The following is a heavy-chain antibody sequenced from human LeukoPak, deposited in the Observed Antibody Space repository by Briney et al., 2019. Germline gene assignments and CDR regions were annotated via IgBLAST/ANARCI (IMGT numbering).Heavy chain of an antibody. CDR1: GGSISSYY. J-gene: IGHJ5*02. CDR2: IYTSGST. Sequence: SETLSLTCTVSGGSISSYYWSWIRQPPGKGLEWIGRIYTSGSTNYNPSLKSRVTISVDTSKNQFSLKLTSVTAADTAVYYCARVSTGKGVVPAAIYNGFDPWGQGALVTLSP. D-gene: IGHD2-2*01. V-gene: IGHV4-4*07. CDR3: ARVSTGKGVVPAAIYNGFDP.